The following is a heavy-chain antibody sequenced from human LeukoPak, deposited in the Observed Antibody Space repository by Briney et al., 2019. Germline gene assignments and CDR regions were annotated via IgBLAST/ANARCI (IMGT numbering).Heavy chain of an antibody. Sequence: ASVKVSCKTSGYSFIDYYIHWVRQAPGQGLEWMGWISAYNGNTNYAQKLQGRVTMTTDTSTSTAYMELRSLRSDDTAVYYCARLLLWFGELFEEDYWGQGTLVTVSS. V-gene: IGHV1-18*04. CDR3: ARLLLWFGELFEEDY. CDR2: ISAYNGNT. CDR1: GYSFIDYY. J-gene: IGHJ4*02. D-gene: IGHD3-10*01.